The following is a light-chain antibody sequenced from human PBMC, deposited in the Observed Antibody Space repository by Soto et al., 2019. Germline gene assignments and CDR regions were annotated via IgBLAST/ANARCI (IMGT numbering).Light chain of an antibody. CDR2: GAS. CDR1: QSVFGK. J-gene: IGKJ5*01. V-gene: IGKV3-15*01. Sequence: ELVMTQSPATLSVSPGGRATLSYRASQSVFGKIAWYQQKPGQAPRLLIYGASTRATGIPARFSGSGSGTDFTLTISSLEPEDFAVYYCQQRSNWPLTFGQGTRLEIK. CDR3: QQRSNWPLT.